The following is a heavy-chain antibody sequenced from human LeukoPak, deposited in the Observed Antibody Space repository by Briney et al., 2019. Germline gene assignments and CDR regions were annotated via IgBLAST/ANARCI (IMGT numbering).Heavy chain of an antibody. CDR2: ISAYNGNT. D-gene: IGHD3-3*01. Sequence: GASVKVSCKASGYTFTSYGISWVRQAPGQGLEWMGWISAYNGNTNYAQKLQGRVTMTTDTSTSTAYMELRSLRSEDTAVYYCASGRGFWSGYPVDYWGQGTLVTVSS. CDR3: ASGRGFWSGYPVDY. V-gene: IGHV1-18*01. J-gene: IGHJ4*02. CDR1: GYTFTSYG.